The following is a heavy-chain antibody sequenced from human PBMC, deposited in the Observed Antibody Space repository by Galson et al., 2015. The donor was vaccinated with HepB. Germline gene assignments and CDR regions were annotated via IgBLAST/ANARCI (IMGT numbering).Heavy chain of an antibody. Sequence: SLRLSCAASGFTFSSYAMHWVRQAPGKGLEWVAVISYDGSNKYYADSVKGRFTISRDNSKNTLYLQMNSLRAEDTAVYYCASDYDYVWGSYRYTDVRWGLVFVYWGQGTLVTVSS. D-gene: IGHD3-16*02. CDR1: GFTFSSYA. CDR2: ISYDGSNK. J-gene: IGHJ4*02. CDR3: ASDYDYVWGSYRYTDVRWGLVFVY. V-gene: IGHV3-30-3*01.